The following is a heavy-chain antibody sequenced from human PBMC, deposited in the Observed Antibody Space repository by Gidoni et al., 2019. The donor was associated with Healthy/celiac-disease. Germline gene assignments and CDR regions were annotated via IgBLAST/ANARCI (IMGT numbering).Heavy chain of an antibody. CDR3: ARIFYDFWSGYYRYYYYYMDV. D-gene: IGHD3-3*01. CDR1: GFTISSYW. CDR2: ITQDGSEI. V-gene: IGHV3-7*03. Sequence: EVQLVESGGGLVQPGGSLRLSCAASGFTISSYWMRWVRQAPGKGLEWVANITQDGSEIYYVDSVKGRFTISRDNAKNSLYLQMNSLRAEDTAVYYCARIFYDFWSGYYRYYYYYMDVWGKGTTVTVSS. J-gene: IGHJ6*03.